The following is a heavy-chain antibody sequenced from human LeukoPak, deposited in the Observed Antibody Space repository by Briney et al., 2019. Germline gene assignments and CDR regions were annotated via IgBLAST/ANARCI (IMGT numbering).Heavy chain of an antibody. V-gene: IGHV3-74*01. CDR3: ARGGGYSYGCFDY. CDR1: GFTFSSYW. Sequence: PGGSLRLSCAASGFTFSSYWMHWVRQAPGKGLVWVSRINSDGSSTSYADSVKGRFTISRDNAKNTLYLQMNSLRAEDTAVYYCARGGGYSYGCFDYWGQGTLVSVSS. CDR2: INSDGSST. D-gene: IGHD5-18*01. J-gene: IGHJ4*02.